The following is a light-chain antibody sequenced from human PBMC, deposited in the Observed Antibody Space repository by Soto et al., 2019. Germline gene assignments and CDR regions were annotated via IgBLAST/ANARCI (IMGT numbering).Light chain of an antibody. CDR3: QHSYGTPRT. CDR2: AVS. Sequence: IPMTQSPSSLSASVGDRVTIPCRASQSISTYLNWYQHKPGKAPKVLIYAVSSLQSGVPSRFSGSGSGTDFTLTITSLQPEDSATYYCQHSYGTPRTFGQGTKVDI. J-gene: IGKJ1*01. V-gene: IGKV1-39*01. CDR1: QSISTY.